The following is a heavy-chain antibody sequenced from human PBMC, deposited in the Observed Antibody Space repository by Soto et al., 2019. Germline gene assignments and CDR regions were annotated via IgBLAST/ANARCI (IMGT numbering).Heavy chain of an antibody. V-gene: IGHV1-69*01. J-gene: IGHJ6*02. CDR2: IIPIFGTA. CDR1: GGTFSSYA. CDR3: ARKKLDYYYYYGMDV. D-gene: IGHD6-13*01. Sequence: QVQLVQSGAEVKKPGSSVKVSCKASGGTFSSYAISWVRQAPGQGFEWMGGIIPIFGTANYAQKFQGRVTITADESTSTAYMELSRLRSEDTAVYYYARKKLDYYYYYGMDVWGQGTTVTVSS.